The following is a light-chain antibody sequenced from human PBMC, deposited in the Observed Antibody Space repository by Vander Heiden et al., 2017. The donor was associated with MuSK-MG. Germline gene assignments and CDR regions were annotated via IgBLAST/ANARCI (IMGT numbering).Light chain of an antibody. Sequence: QLVLTQSPSAPASLAASVKPTCTLSTGHSSYAIGWHQQQPEKGPRYMMKLDSDGSHSKGDGIPDRFSGSSSGAERYLTISSLQSEDEADYYCQTWGTGIWVFGGGTKLTVL. CDR2: LDSDGSH. V-gene: IGLV4-69*01. CDR3: QTWGTGIWV. CDR1: TGHSSYA. J-gene: IGLJ3*02.